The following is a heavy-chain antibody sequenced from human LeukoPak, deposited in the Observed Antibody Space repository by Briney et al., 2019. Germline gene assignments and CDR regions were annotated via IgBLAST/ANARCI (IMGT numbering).Heavy chain of an antibody. CDR1: GGSFSGYY. V-gene: IGHV4-34*01. D-gene: IGHD1-1*01. CDR2: INHSGST. J-gene: IGHJ5*02. CDR3: ARGPKTGTTYWLRRTNWFDP. Sequence: SETLSLTCAVYGGSFSGYYWSWIRQPPGNGLEWIGEINHSGSTNYNPSLKSRVTISVDTSKNQFSLKLSSVTAADTAVYYCARGPKTGTTYWLRRTNWFDPWGQGTLVTVSS.